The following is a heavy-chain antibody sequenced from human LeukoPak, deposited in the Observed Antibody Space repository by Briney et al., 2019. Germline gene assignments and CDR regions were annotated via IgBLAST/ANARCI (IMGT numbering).Heavy chain of an antibody. J-gene: IGHJ4*02. CDR3: ARGSGRRPYYFDY. D-gene: IGHD1-26*01. V-gene: IGHV4-59*01. CDR1: GGSISSYY. CDR2: IYYSGST. Sequence: SETLSLTCTVSGGSISSYYWSWIRQPPGKGLERIGYIYYSGSTNYNPSLKSRVTISVDTSKNQFSLKLSSVTAADTAVYYCARGSGRRPYYFDYWGQGTLVTVSS.